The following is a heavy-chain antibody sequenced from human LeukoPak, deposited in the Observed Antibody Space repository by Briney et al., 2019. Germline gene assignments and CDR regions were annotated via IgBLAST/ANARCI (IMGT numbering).Heavy chain of an antibody. J-gene: IGHJ4*02. CDR2: INSDGSST. V-gene: IGHV3-74*01. D-gene: IGHD4-11*01. CDR3: AREGAVYSNYDPDY. Sequence: PGGSLGLSCAASGFTFSSYWMRWVRQAPGKGLVWVSRINSDGSSTSYADSVKGRFTISRDNAKNTLYLQMNSLRAEDTAVYYCAREGAVYSNYDPDYWGQGTLVTVSS. CDR1: GFTFSSYW.